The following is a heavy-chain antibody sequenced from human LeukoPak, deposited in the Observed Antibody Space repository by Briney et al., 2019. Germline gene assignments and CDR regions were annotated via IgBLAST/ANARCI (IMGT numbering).Heavy chain of an antibody. CDR2: IDWDDDK. Sequence: AAGPTLVKATQTLTLTCTFSGFSLSTRGMCVSWIRQPPGKALEWLARIDWDDDKYYSTSLKTRLTISKDTSKNQVVLTMTNMDPVDTATYYCARIEGNGFYYHDYWGQGTLVTVSS. D-gene: IGHD2-8*01. V-gene: IGHV2-70*11. CDR1: GFSLSTRGMC. J-gene: IGHJ4*02. CDR3: ARIEGNGFYYHDY.